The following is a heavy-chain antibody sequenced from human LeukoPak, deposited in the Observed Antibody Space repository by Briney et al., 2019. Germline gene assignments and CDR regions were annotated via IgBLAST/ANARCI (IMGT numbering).Heavy chain of an antibody. J-gene: IGHJ4*02. D-gene: IGHD4-17*01. CDR1: GYTFTGSF. V-gene: IGHV1-2*02. Sequence: ASVKDSCKASGYTFTGSFMHWVRQAPGQGLEWMGWITPNSGGTNYAQKFQGRVTMTRDTSINTAYMELNRLRSDDTAVYYCARDRTFDSGDHALGVWGQGTLVTVSS. CDR3: ARDRTFDSGDHALGV. CDR2: ITPNSGGT.